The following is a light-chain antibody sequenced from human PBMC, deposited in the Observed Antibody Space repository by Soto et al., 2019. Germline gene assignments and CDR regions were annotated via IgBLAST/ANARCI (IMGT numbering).Light chain of an antibody. J-gene: IGKJ4*01. CDR1: QGISDY. V-gene: IGKV1-9*01. Sequence: DIQLTQSPSFLSASVGDRVTISCRASQGISDYLAWYQQQAGKAPKLLIYGASTLQSGVASPFSGSASGTEFTLTISSLQPEDFATYCCQQFNAYPLTFGGGTKLEIK. CDR3: QQFNAYPLT. CDR2: GAS.